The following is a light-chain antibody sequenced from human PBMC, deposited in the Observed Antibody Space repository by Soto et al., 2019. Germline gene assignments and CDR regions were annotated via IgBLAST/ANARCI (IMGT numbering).Light chain of an antibody. CDR1: QSLVYSDGIAY. V-gene: IGKV2-30*01. Sequence: DVVMPQSPLSLPVTLGQPASISCRSSQSLVYSDGIAYLNWFHQRPGQSPRRLSYRAANPDSGVPDSFSGSGSGTYFTLKISRVEAEDVGVYYCMQGTHWPTTFGPGTNVEIK. CDR2: RAA. CDR3: MQGTHWPTT. J-gene: IGKJ1*01.